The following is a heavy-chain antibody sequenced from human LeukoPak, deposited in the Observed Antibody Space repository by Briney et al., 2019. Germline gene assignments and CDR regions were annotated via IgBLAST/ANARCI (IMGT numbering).Heavy chain of an antibody. CDR1: GYSFTSYW. Sequence: GESLKISCKGSGYSFTSYWIGWVRQMPGKGLEWMGIICPGDSDTRYSPSFQGQVTISADKSISTAYLQWSSLKGSDTAMYYCARLSYDFWSGYPYGMDVWGQGTTVTVSS. D-gene: IGHD3-3*01. V-gene: IGHV5-51*01. CDR2: ICPGDSDT. CDR3: ARLSYDFWSGYPYGMDV. J-gene: IGHJ6*02.